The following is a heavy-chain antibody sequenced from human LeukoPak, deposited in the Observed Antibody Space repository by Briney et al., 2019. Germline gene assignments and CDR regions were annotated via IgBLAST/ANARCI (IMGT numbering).Heavy chain of an antibody. D-gene: IGHD5-18*01. V-gene: IGHV1-69*02. CDR3: ARADKYSYGYCDY. Sequence: SVKVSCKASGGAFSDYTFNWVRQAPGQELEWMGKIIPILGIANFAQRFQGRVTITADKSTSTAFMELSSLTSEDTAVYYCARADKYSYGYCDYWGQGTLVTVSS. CDR2: IIPILGIA. CDR1: GGAFSDYT. J-gene: IGHJ4*02.